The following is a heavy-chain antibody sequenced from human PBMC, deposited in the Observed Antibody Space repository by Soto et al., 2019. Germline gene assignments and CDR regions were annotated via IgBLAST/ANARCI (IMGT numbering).Heavy chain of an antibody. CDR2: ISYDGSNK. V-gene: IGHV3-30*03. D-gene: IGHD3-10*01. CDR3: LTYYYGSGSSPLDAFDI. CDR1: GFTSSSYG. J-gene: IGHJ3*02. Sequence: QVQLVESGGGVVQPGRSLRLSCAASGFTSSSYGMHWVRQAPGKGLEWVAVISYDGSNKYYADSVKRRFTISRDNSKNTLYLQMNSMRAEDTAVYYCLTYYYGSGSSPLDAFDIWGQGTMVTVSS.